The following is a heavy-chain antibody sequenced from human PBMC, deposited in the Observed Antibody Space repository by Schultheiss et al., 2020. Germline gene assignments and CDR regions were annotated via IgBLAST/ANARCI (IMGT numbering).Heavy chain of an antibody. CDR1: GGSISSGCYS. D-gene: IGHD3-22*01. Sequence: SESLSLTCAVSGGSISSGCYSWSWIRQPPGKGLEWIGYIYHSGSTYYNPSLKSRVTISVDRSKNQFSLKLSSVTAADTAVYYCARATIYYDSSGYYPNYYYYMDVWGKGTTVTVSS. J-gene: IGHJ6*03. V-gene: IGHV4-30-2*01. CDR3: ARATIYYDSSGYYPNYYYYMDV. CDR2: IYHSGST.